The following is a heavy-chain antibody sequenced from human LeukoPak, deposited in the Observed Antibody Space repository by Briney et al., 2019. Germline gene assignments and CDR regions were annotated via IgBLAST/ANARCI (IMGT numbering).Heavy chain of an antibody. Sequence: PSETLSLTCAVYGGSFSGYCWSWIRQPPGKGLEWIGEINHSGSTNYNPSLKSRVTISVDTSKNQFSLKLSSVTAADTAVYYCARELGYYGSGSYFDYWGQGTLVTVSS. D-gene: IGHD3-10*01. V-gene: IGHV4-34*01. CDR2: INHSGST. J-gene: IGHJ4*02. CDR3: ARELGYYGSGSYFDY. CDR1: GGSFSGYC.